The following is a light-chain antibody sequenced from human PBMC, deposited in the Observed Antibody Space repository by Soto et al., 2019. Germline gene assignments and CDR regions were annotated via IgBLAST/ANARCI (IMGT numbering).Light chain of an antibody. CDR3: QQRSNWPPWT. CDR1: QSVSSY. Sequence: EIALTQSPATLSLSPGERATLSCRASQSVSSYLAWYQQKPGQAPRLLIYDASNRATGIPARFSGSGSGTDFPLTISSLEPEDFAVYYCQQRSNWPPWTFGQGTKVEIK. CDR2: DAS. J-gene: IGKJ1*01. V-gene: IGKV3-11*01.